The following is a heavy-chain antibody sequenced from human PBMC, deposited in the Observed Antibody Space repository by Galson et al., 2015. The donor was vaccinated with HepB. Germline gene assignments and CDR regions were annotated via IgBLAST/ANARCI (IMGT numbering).Heavy chain of an antibody. Sequence: SVKVSCKASGYTFTSYDISWVRQAPGQGLEWMGGIIPIFGTANYAQKFQGRVTITADESTSTAYMELSSLRSEDTAVYYCARDRYSTEYNWFDPWGQGTLVTVSS. CDR2: IIPIFGTA. V-gene: IGHV1-69*13. D-gene: IGHD5-12*01. J-gene: IGHJ5*02. CDR3: ARDRYSTEYNWFDP. CDR1: GYTFTSYD.